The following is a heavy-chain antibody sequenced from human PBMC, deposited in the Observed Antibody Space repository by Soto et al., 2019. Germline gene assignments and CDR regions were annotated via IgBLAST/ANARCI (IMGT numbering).Heavy chain of an antibody. Sequence: ASVKVSCKASGYTFTSYGISWVRQAPGQGFEWMGWISAYNGNTKYAQKFQGRVTMTTDTSTSTAYMELRSLRSDDTAVYYCARDRTYGDYDDYYYYMDVCGKGTTVTVS. V-gene: IGHV1-18*01. CDR3: ARDRTYGDYDDYYYYMDV. CDR1: GYTFTSYG. CDR2: ISAYNGNT. D-gene: IGHD4-17*01. J-gene: IGHJ6*03.